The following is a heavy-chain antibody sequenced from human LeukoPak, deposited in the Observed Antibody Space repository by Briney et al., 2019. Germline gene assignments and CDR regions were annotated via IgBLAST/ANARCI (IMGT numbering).Heavy chain of an antibody. CDR2: ISSSSSYI. V-gene: IGHV3-21*04. D-gene: IGHD1-26*01. CDR3: ARERWDAYYFDY. J-gene: IGHJ4*02. CDR1: GFTFSSYS. Sequence: GGSLRLSCAASGFTFSSYSMNWVRQAPGKGLEWVSSISSSSSYIYYADSVKGRFTISRDNAKNSLYLQMNSLRAEDTAVYYCARERWDAYYFDYWGQGTLVTVSS.